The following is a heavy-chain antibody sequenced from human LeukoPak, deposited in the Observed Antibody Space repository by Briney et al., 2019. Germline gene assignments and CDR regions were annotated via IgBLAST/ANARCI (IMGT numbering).Heavy chain of an antibody. CDR2: IYTSGST. CDR1: GGSTSSYY. J-gene: IGHJ4*02. Sequence: SETLSLTCTVSGGSTSSYYWSWIRQPAGKGLEWIGRIYTSGSTTYNPSLKSRVTISGDTSENQFSLRLSSVTAADTAVYYCARASYSYDISGWVPFDYWGQGTLVTVSS. V-gene: IGHV4-4*07. CDR3: ARASYSYDISGWVPFDY. D-gene: IGHD3-22*01.